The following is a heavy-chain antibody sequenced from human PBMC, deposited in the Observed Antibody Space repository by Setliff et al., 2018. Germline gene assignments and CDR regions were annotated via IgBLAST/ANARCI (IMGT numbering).Heavy chain of an antibody. J-gene: IGHJ4*02. CDR3: AKDISGSIDY. Sequence: GESLRLSCAASGFTFNNYNMHWVRQAPGKGLEWVSIIAYDGGSTSYADSVKGRFTISRDNSKNSLYLQMNSLRTEDTALYYCAKDISGSIDYWGQGTLVTVSS. V-gene: IGHV3-43*01. CDR2: IAYDGGST. CDR1: GFTFNNYN. D-gene: IGHD5-12*01.